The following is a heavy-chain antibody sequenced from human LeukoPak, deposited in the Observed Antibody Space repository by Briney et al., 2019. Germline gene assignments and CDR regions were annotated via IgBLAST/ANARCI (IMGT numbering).Heavy chain of an antibody. CDR1: GGSISSYY. CDR3: ARDLWGGNYFDY. CDR2: IYDSGST. J-gene: IGHJ4*02. D-gene: IGHD3-16*01. V-gene: IGHV4-59*01. Sequence: SETLSLTCTVSGGSISSYYWSWIRQPPGKGLEWIGYIYDSGSTNYNPSLKSRVTISVDTSKNQFSLKLSSVTAADTAVYYCARDLWGGNYFDYWGQGTLVTVSS.